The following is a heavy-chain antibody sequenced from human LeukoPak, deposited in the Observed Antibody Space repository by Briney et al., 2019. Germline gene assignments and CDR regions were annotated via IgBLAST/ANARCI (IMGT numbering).Heavy chain of an antibody. J-gene: IGHJ3*02. CDR3: ASLPSGNAFDI. D-gene: IGHD5/OR15-5a*01. CDR1: GFTFRSYV. Sequence: GGSLRLSCAASGFTFRSYVMSWVRLAPGKGLDWVSTISSNGGTTSYADFVKGRFTISRDNSRDTLYLQMNSLRAEDTGIYYCASLPSGNAFDIWGQGIMVTVSS. V-gene: IGHV3-23*01. CDR2: ISSNGGTT.